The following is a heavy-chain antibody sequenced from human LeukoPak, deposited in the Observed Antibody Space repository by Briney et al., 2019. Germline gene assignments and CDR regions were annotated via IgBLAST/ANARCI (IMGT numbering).Heavy chain of an antibody. CDR1: GFSFSSYA. Sequence: GGSLRLSCAASGFSFSSYAMHWVRQAPGKGLEWVAVISYDGSNKYYTDSVKGRFTISRDNSKNTLYLQMSSLRAEDTAVYYCVRGSLASGVVVYYYYYLDVWGKGTTVTVSS. D-gene: IGHD3-3*01. CDR2: ISYDGSNK. J-gene: IGHJ6*03. CDR3: VRGSLASGVVVYYYYYLDV. V-gene: IGHV3-30-3*01.